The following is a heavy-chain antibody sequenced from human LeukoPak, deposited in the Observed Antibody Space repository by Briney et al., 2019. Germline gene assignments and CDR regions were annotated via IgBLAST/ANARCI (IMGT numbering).Heavy chain of an antibody. V-gene: IGHV3-74*01. CDR3: ASGNGHGFDI. Sequence: GGSLRLSCAASGFTFSSYWMHWVRQAPGKGLVWVSHSNTDGSSTTSADSVKGRFTISRDNARNTLYLQMNSLRAEDTAVYYCASGNGHGFDIWGQGTLVTVSS. J-gene: IGHJ3*02. D-gene: IGHD1-1*01. CDR2: SNTDGSST. CDR1: GFTFSSYW.